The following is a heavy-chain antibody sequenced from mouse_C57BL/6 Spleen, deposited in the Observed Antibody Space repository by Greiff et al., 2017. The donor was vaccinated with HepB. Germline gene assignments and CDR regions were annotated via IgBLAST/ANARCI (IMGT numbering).Heavy chain of an antibody. CDR2: ISDGGSYT. V-gene: IGHV5-4*01. CDR3: ARDRDWDEGYFDY. CDR1: GFTFSSYA. D-gene: IGHD4-1*01. Sequence: EVQRVESGGGLVKPGGSLKLSCAASGFTFSSYAMSWVRQTPEKRLEWVATISDGGSYTYYPDNVKGRFTISRDNAKNNLYLQMSHLKSEDTAMYYCARDRDWDEGYFDYWGQGTTLTVSS. J-gene: IGHJ2*01.